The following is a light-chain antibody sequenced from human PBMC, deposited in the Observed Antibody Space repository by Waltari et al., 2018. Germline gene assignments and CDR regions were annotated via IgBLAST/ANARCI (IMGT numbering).Light chain of an antibody. J-gene: IGLJ2*01. V-gene: IGLV2-18*02. CDR3: SSYTPSGTLV. CDR2: DLS. Sequence: WYQQPPGTAPKRMIFDLSSRPSGVPDRFSGSKSVSTPSLTISGLQAEDEDDYNCSSYTPSGTLVFGGGTILTVL.